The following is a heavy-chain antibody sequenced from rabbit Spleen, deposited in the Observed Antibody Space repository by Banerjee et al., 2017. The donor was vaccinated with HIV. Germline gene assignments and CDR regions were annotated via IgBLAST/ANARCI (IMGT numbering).Heavy chain of an antibody. V-gene: IGHV1S40*01. D-gene: IGHD8-1*01. CDR1: GFSFSSGYY. CDR3: AISYPGSSYGFNL. Sequence: QQLVESGGGLVKPGASLTLTCKASGFSFSSGYYMSWVRQAPGKGLEWIGCTGTGSGSTYYASWAKGRFTISETSSTTVTLQMTRLTAADTATYFCAISYPGSSYGFNLWGPGTLVTVS. CDR2: TGTGSGST. J-gene: IGHJ4*01.